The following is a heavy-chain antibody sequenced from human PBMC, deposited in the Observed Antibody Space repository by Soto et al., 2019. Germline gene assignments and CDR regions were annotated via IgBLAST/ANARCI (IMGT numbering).Heavy chain of an antibody. CDR2: ISYDGSNK. J-gene: IGHJ6*02. Sequence: PGGSLRLSCAASGFTFSSYAMHWVRQAPGKGLEWVAVISYDGSNKYYADSVKGRFTISRDNSKNTLYLQMNSLRAEDTAVYYCAREPYSNYGHYGMDVWGQGTTVTVSS. V-gene: IGHV3-30-3*01. D-gene: IGHD4-4*01. CDR1: GFTFSSYA. CDR3: AREPYSNYGHYGMDV.